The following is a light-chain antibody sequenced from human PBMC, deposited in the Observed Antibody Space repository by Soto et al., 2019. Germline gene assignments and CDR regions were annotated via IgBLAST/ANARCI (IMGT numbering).Light chain of an antibody. V-gene: IGKV1D-13*01. CDR3: QQFNNYR. CDR1: QGISSA. CDR2: DAS. Sequence: AIQFTQSPSSLSASVGDRVTITCRASQGISSALAWYQQKPGKAPKLLIYDASSLESGVPSRFSGSGSGTDFTLTISSLQPEDFATDYCQQFNNYRVGGGTKVDIK. J-gene: IGKJ4*01.